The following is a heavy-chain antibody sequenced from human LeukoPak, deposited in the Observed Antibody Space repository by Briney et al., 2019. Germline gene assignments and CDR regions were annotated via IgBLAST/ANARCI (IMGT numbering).Heavy chain of an antibody. Sequence: SETLSLTCTVSGGSISSGDYSWSWIRQPPGKGLEWIGYIYYSGSTYHNSSLKSRVTISVDTSKNQFSLKPSSVTAADTAVYYCARNNDYYYYGMDVWGQGTTVTVSS. J-gene: IGHJ6*02. CDR1: GGSISSGDYS. CDR2: IYYSGST. CDR3: ARNNDYYYYGMDV. V-gene: IGHV4-30-4*01.